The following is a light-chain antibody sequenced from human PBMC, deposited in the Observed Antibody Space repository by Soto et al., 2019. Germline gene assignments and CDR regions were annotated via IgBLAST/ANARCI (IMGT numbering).Light chain of an antibody. CDR2: GAS. J-gene: IGKJ1*01. CDR1: QSVCSY. Sequence: EIVLIHSPSTLSLSPGLRSNLSCRASQSVCSYLAWYKQKPGQAPRLLIYGASNRATGIPDRLSGSGSGTEFTLTISRMEPEDFAVYYCQQYGSSGTFGQGTKVDIK. CDR3: QQYGSSGT. V-gene: IGKV3-20*01.